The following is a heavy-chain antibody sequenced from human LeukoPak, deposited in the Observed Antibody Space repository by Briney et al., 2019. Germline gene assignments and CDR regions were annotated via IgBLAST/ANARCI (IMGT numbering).Heavy chain of an antibody. V-gene: IGHV1-69*05. CDR2: IIPIFGTA. J-gene: IGHJ4*02. D-gene: IGHD3-9*01. CDR3: ARARDYDILTGYDY. Sequence: SVKVSCKASGYTFTGYYMHWVRQAPGQGLEWMGGIIPIFGTANYAQKFQGRVTITTDESTSTAYMELSSLRSEDTAVYYCARARDYDILTGYDYWGQGTLVTVSS. CDR1: GYTFTGYY.